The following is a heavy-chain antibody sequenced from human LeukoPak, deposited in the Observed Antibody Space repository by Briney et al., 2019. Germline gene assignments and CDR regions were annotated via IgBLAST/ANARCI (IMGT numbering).Heavy chain of an antibody. J-gene: IGHJ6*03. D-gene: IGHD3-22*01. CDR1: GYTFTGYY. CDR3: ARPSDYYDSPYCMDV. CDR2: INPNSGGT. Sequence: GASVKVSCKASGYTFTGYYMHWVRQAPGQGLEWMGWINPNSGGTNYAQKFQGRVTMTRDTSISTAYMELSRLRSDDTAVYYCARPSDYYDSPYCMDVWGKGTTVTVSS. V-gene: IGHV1-2*02.